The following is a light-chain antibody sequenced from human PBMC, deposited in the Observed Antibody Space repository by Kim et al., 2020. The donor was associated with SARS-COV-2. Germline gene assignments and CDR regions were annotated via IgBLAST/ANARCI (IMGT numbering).Light chain of an antibody. Sequence: GQSITISCTGTSSDVGSYNLVSWYQQHPGKAPKLMIYEVSKRPSGVSNRFSGSKSGNKASLTISGLQAEDEADYYCCSYAGSSTLVFGGGTKLTVL. CDR2: EVS. V-gene: IGLV2-23*02. CDR1: SSDVGSYNL. J-gene: IGLJ2*01. CDR3: CSYAGSSTLV.